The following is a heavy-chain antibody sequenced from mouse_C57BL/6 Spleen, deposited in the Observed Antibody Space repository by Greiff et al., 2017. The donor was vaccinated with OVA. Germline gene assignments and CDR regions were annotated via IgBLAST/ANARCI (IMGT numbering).Heavy chain of an antibody. J-gene: IGHJ3*01. CDR3: TEDAY. CDR1: GFTFSNYW. CDR2: IRLTSANYAT. Sequence: EVKLVESGGGLVQPGGSMKLSCVASGFTFSNYWMNWVRQSPETGLEWVAQIRLTSANYATHYAASVKGRFTISRDESKSSVYLQMNNVRAEDTGIYYCTEDAYWGQGTLVTVSA. V-gene: IGHV6-3*01.